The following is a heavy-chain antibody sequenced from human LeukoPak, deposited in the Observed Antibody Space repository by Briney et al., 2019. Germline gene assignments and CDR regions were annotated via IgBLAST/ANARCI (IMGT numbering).Heavy chain of an antibody. D-gene: IGHD5-12*01. CDR2: ISSSSTI. CDR3: ARDGNVDIVATIKGDY. J-gene: IGHJ4*02. Sequence: GGSLRLSCAASGFTFSSYSMNWVRQAPGKGLEWVSYISSSSTIYYADSMKGRFTISRDNAKNSLYLQMNSLRDEDTAVYYCARDGNVDIVATIKGDYWGQGTLVTVSS. V-gene: IGHV3-48*02. CDR1: GFTFSSYS.